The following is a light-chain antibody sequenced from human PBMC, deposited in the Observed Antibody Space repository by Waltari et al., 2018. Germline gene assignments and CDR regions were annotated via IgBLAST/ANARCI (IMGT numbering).Light chain of an antibody. V-gene: IGKV1-39*01. J-gene: IGKJ2*01. Sequence: DIQLTQSPSSLSASITEPVTTTCRASQSIGTQLNWYQQKPGKAPKLLIYDASNSQSGVPSRFTGSGSETEFTLTISSLQPDDFATYYCHQSYSSPYTFGQGTKVETK. CDR3: HQSYSSPYT. CDR2: DAS. CDR1: QSIGTQ.